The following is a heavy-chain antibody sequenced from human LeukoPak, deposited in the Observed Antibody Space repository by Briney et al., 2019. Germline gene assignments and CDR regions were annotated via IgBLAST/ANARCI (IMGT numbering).Heavy chain of an antibody. CDR1: GYTFTSYG. J-gene: IGHJ4*02. V-gene: IGHV1-18*01. CDR3: ARARGGGSGWYLNY. CDR2: ISAYNGNT. Sequence: ASVKVSCKASGYTFTSYGISWVRQAPGQGLEWMGWISAYNGNTNYAQKLQGRATMTTDTSTSTAYMELRSLRSDDTAVYYCARARGGGSGWYLNYWGQGTLVTVSS. D-gene: IGHD6-19*01.